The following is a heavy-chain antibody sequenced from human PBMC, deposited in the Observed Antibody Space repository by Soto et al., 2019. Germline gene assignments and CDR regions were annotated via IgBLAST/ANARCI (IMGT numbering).Heavy chain of an antibody. V-gene: IGHV1-69*02. CDR3: GGGGGCGGWVYYFDY. J-gene: IGHJ4*02. CDR1: GGTFSSYT. CDR2: IIPILGIA. Sequence: QVQLVQSGAEVKKPGSSVKVSCKASGGTFSSYTISWVRQAPGQGLEWMGRIIPILGIANYAQKFQGRVTTTADKTTSTAYMGRGSLRSEDTAVYYGGGGGGCGGWVYYFDYWGQGTLVTVSS. D-gene: IGHD3-10*01.